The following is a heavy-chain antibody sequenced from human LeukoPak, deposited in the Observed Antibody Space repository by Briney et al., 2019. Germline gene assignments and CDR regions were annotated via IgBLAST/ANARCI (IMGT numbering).Heavy chain of an antibody. CDR1: GFTVSSDS. J-gene: IGHJ5*02. Sequence: GGSLRLSCTVSGFTVSSDSMSWVRQAPGKGLEWVSFIYSGGSTHYSDSVKGRFTISRDNSKNTLYLQMNSLRAEDTAVYYCAKDSRGSSAWNHWGQGTLVTVSS. V-gene: IGHV3-53*01. CDR2: IYSGGST. CDR3: AKDSRGSSAWNH. D-gene: IGHD2-2*01.